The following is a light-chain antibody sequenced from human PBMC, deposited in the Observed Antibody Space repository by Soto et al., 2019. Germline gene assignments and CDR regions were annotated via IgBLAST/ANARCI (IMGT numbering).Light chain of an antibody. CDR1: QTVGSSF. V-gene: IGKV3-20*01. Sequence: EIVMTQSPATLSVSPGERATLSCRASQTVGSSFLAWYQQKSGQAPRLLIYGASNRATGIPDRFSGSGSGADFTLTINRLEPEDFAVYYCQQFETFGGGTKVDIK. CDR2: GAS. J-gene: IGKJ4*01. CDR3: QQFET.